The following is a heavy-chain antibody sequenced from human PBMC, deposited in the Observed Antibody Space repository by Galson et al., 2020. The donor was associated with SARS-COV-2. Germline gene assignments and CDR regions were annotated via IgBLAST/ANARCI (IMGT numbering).Heavy chain of an antibody. CDR2: INSGGNT. Sequence: SETLSLTCAVYGGSSSGYSWTWIRQAPGKGLEWIGEINSGGNTTYSPSLSSRVTLSVDPSKNQFSLKLTSVSAADTALYFCARGRQGVVPSPVLGLGPFYSYYYMDVWGKGTTVIVS. CDR3: ARGRQGVVPSPVLGLGPFYSYYYMDV. V-gene: IGHV4-34*01. CDR1: GGSSSGYS. J-gene: IGHJ6*03. D-gene: IGHD3-16*01.